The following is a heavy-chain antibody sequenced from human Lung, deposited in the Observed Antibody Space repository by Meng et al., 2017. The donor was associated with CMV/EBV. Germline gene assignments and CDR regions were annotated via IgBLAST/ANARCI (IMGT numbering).Heavy chain of an antibody. CDR1: GYTFTGYY. CDR3: ARAGFSTAAWDSHSSSSIDY. Sequence: SXXVSXXASGYTFTGYYMHWVRQAPGQGLEWMGWINPNSGGTNYAQKFQGRVTMTWDTSISSAYMQLSRLISDDTAVFYCARAGFSTAAWDSHSSSSIDYWXQGTXVTVSS. J-gene: IGHJ4*02. D-gene: IGHD3-22*01. V-gene: IGHV1-2*02. CDR2: INPNSGGT.